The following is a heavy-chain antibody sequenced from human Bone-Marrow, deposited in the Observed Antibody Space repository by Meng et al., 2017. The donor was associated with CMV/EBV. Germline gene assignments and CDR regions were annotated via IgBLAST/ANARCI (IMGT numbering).Heavy chain of an antibody. V-gene: IGHV5-10-1*01. J-gene: IGHJ4*02. CDR1: GNGFTRYW. D-gene: IGHD4-23*01. CDR3: ARHGLTTVGDF. Sequence: SWKGYGNGFTRYWISWVRQMPGKGLEWMGRIDPGDSYTNYSPSFQGHVTISVDKSSSTAYLQWSSLKASDTAMYYCARHGLTTVGDFWGQGTLVTVSS. CDR2: IDPGDSYT.